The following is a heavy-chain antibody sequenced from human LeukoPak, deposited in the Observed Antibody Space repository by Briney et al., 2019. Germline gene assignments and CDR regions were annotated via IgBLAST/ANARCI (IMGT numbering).Heavy chain of an antibody. CDR2: IASNGGTK. Sequence: GGSLRLSCAAPGFSLSTYTMRWVRQAPGKGLEYVSGIASNGGTKDYANSVKGRFTISRDNSKNTVYLQMGSLRAEDMAVYYCAREYCTTNNCYNWGLGYWGQGTLVTVSS. V-gene: IGHV3-64*01. D-gene: IGHD2-2*02. J-gene: IGHJ4*02. CDR3: AREYCTTNNCYNWGLGY. CDR1: GFSLSTYT.